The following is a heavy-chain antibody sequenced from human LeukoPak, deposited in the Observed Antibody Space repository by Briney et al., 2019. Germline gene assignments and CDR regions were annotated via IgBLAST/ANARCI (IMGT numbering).Heavy chain of an antibody. CDR2: ISYDGSNK. CDR3: ARGGGLDV. CDR1: GFTFRSYW. V-gene: IGHV3-30-3*01. Sequence: GGSLRLSCAASGFTFRSYWMHWVRQAPGKGLEWVAVISYDGSNKYYADSVKGRFTISRDNAKNSLYLQMSNLRAEDTAVYFCARGGGLDVWGQGATVTVSS. D-gene: IGHD3-16*01. J-gene: IGHJ6*02.